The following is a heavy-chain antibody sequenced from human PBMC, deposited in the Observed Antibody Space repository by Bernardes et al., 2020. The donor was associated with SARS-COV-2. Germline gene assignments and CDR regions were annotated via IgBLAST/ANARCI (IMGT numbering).Heavy chain of an antibody. Sequence: GGSLRLSCAASGFTFNNFAMNWVRPAPGRGLEWVSSISGGGDFTYYADSVKGRSTISRDNSENTLFVQMNGLRDEDTALYFCAKAHGRCSPSSCYLSPSDFWRQGTLVTVSS. J-gene: IGHJ4*02. CDR3: AKAHGRCSPSSCYLSPSDF. V-gene: IGHV3-23*01. D-gene: IGHD2-2*01. CDR2: ISGGGDFT. CDR1: GFTFNNFA.